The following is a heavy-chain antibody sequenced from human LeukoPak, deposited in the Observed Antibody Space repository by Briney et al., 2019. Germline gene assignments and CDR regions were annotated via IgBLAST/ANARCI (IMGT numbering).Heavy chain of an antibody. CDR1: GGTFSSYA. V-gene: IGHV1-69*05. CDR3: ARDRNPPALRGYVKYYYYYYMDV. D-gene: IGHD5-12*01. Sequence: SVKVSCKASGGTFSSYAISWVRQAPGQGLEWMGGIIPIFGTANYAQKLQGRVTMTTDTSTSTAYMELRILRSDDTAVYYCARDRNPPALRGYVKYYYYYYMDVWGKGTTVTVSS. J-gene: IGHJ6*03. CDR2: IIPIFGTA.